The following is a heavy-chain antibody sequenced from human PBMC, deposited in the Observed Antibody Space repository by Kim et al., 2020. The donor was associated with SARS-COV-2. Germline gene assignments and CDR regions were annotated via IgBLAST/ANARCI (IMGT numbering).Heavy chain of an antibody. V-gene: IGHV3-15*01. CDR3: TTVRRYCSSTSCYAFDY. D-gene: IGHD2-2*01. Sequence: VKGRLTISRDDSKNTLYLQMNSLKTEDTAVYYCTTVRRYCSSTSCYAFDYWGQGTLVTVSS. J-gene: IGHJ4*02.